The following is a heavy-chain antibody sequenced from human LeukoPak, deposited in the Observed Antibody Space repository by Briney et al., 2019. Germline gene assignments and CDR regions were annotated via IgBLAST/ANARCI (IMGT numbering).Heavy chain of an antibody. D-gene: IGHD2/OR15-2a*01. CDR1: GFTFGEYA. CDR3: AKGIIGAFDI. V-gene: IGHV3-23*01. CDR2: ISGSGGST. Sequence: GGSLRLSCTASGFTFGEYAVSWVRQAPGKGLEWVSAISGSGGSTYYADSVKGRFTISRDNSKNTLYLQMNSLRAEDTAVYYCAKGIIGAFDIWGQGTMVTVSS. J-gene: IGHJ3*02.